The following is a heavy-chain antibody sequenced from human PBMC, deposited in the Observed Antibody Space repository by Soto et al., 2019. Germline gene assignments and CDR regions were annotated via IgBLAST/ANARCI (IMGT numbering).Heavy chain of an antibody. V-gene: IGHV3-30*14. CDR1: GFSFKMYV. CDR3: ARVGYSSTWSARLGYYYYGMDV. Sequence: GSLRLSCAATGFSFKMYVMNWARQAPGKRLEWVAGVSYDGSKTDYADSVKGRFTISRDNSKNTLYLQMNSLRAEDTAVYYCARVGYSSTWSARLGYYYYGMDVWGQGTTVTVSS. D-gene: IGHD6-13*01. CDR2: VSYDGSKT. J-gene: IGHJ6*02.